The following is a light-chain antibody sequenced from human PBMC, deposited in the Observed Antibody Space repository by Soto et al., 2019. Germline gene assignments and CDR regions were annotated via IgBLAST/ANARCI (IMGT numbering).Light chain of an antibody. J-gene: IGLJ3*02. V-gene: IGLV1-40*01. CDR1: SSKTGAGYD. Sequence: QSALTQPPSVSGAPGQRVTISCTGSSSKTGAGYDVHWYQQLPGTAPKLLIYGNSNRPSGVPDRFSGSKTGTSASLAITGLQAEDEADYYCQSYDSSLSGWVFGGGTKVTVL. CDR2: GNS. CDR3: QSYDSSLSGWV.